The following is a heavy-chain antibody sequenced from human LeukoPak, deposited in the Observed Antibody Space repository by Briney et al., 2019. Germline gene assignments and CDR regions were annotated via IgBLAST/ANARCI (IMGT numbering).Heavy chain of an antibody. D-gene: IGHD3-16*01. CDR3: ARAAGGTYYFDY. Sequence: SETLSLTCTVSGGSISCSSYYWGWIRQPPGKGLEWIGSIYYSGSTYYNPSLKSRVTISVDTSKNQFSLKLSSVTAADTAVYYCARAAGGTYYFDYWGQGTLVTVSS. J-gene: IGHJ4*02. V-gene: IGHV4-39*07. CDR2: IYYSGST. CDR1: GGSISCSSYY.